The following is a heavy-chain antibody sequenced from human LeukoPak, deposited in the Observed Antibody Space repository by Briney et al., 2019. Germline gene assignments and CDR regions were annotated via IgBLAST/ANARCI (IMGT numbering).Heavy chain of an antibody. CDR2: IYTSGST. Sequence: SETLSLTCTVPGGSISSYYWSWIRQPAGKGLEWIGRIYTSGSTNYNPSLKSRVTMSVDTSKNQFSLKLSSVTAADTAVYYCAREGATATGYYYYYMDVWGKGTTVTVSS. D-gene: IGHD5-24*01. V-gene: IGHV4-4*07. CDR3: AREGATATGYYYYYMDV. CDR1: GGSISSYY. J-gene: IGHJ6*03.